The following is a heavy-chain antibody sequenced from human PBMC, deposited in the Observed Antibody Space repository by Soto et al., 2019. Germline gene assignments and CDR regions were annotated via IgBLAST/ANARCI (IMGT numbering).Heavy chain of an antibody. CDR1: GGSISSSSYY. CDR3: ARQGEQQLAYYDYGMDV. D-gene: IGHD6-13*01. Sequence: QLQLQESGPGLVKPSETLSLTCTVSGGSISSSSYYWGWIRQPPGKGLEWIGSIYYSGSTYYNTSLKSRVTISVDPSKNQFTLKLSSVTAADTAVYYCARQGEQQLAYYDYGMDVWGQGTTVTVSS. V-gene: IGHV4-39*01. CDR2: IYYSGST. J-gene: IGHJ6*02.